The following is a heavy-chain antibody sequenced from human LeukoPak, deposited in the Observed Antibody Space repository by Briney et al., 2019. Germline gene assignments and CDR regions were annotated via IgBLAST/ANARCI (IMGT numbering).Heavy chain of an antibody. CDR1: GFTFSSFW. V-gene: IGHV3-7*03. J-gene: IGHJ4*02. Sequence: PGGSLRLSCAASGFTFSSFWMSWVRQTPGKGLEWVANIKEDGGRKHYTGSVRGRFTISRDNDKNSLYLEMNSLRAEDTAVYYCTRSPNAGDLDYWGQGTLVTVSS. CDR2: IKEDGGRK. CDR3: TRSPNAGDLDY. D-gene: IGHD2-21*02.